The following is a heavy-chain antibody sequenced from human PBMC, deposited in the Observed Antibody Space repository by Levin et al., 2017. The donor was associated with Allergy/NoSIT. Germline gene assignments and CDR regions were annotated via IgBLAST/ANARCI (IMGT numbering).Heavy chain of an antibody. V-gene: IGHV3-33*01. Sequence: GGSLRLSCAASGFTFSSYGMHWVRQAPGKGLEWVAVIWYDGSNKYYADSVKGRFTISRDNSKNTLYLQMNSLRAEDTAVYYCARVPAGTLGVFDYWGQGTLVTVSS. CDR1: GFTFSSYG. J-gene: IGHJ4*02. CDR2: IWYDGSNK. CDR3: ARVPAGTLGVFDY. D-gene: IGHD2-2*01.